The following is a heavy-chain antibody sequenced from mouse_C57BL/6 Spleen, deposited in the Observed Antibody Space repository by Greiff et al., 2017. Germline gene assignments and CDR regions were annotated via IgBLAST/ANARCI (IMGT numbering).Heavy chain of an antibody. Sequence: QVHVKQYGAELVKPGASVKMSCKASGYTFTSYWITWVKQRPGQGLEWIGDIYPGSGSTNYNEKFKSKATLTVDTSSSTAYMQLSSLTSEDSAVYYCARREAYWGQGTLVTVSA. CDR3: ARREAY. CDR1: GYTFTSYW. CDR2: IYPGSGST. V-gene: IGHV1-55*01. J-gene: IGHJ3*01.